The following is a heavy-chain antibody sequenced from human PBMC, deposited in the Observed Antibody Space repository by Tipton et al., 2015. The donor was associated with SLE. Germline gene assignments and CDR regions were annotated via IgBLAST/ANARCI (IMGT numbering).Heavy chain of an antibody. V-gene: IGHV4-34*01. J-gene: IGHJ4*02. CDR1: GGYFRGYY. Sequence: TLSLTCAVYGGYFRGYYWSWIRQPPGKGLEWIGEINHSGSTNHNPSLKRRVTISVDTSKNQFSLKLSSVTAADTAVYYCARALSRSGGFDYWGQGTLVTVSS. CDR2: INHSGST. D-gene: IGHD6-13*01. CDR3: ARALSRSGGFDY.